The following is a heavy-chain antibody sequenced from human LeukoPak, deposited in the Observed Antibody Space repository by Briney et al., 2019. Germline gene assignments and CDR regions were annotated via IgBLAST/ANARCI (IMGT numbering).Heavy chain of an antibody. V-gene: IGHV4-59*08. Sequence: SETLSLTCSVSGGSISDYYRSWIRQPPGKALEWIAYIHSSGGPKYNPSLQSRVTMSVDTSKNQFSLKLTSVTAADTGVYYCARHAARGNSGGPFDYWGQGILVTVSS. CDR3: ARHAARGNSGGPFDY. J-gene: IGHJ4*02. CDR2: IHSSGGP. CDR1: GGSISDYY. D-gene: IGHD6-19*01.